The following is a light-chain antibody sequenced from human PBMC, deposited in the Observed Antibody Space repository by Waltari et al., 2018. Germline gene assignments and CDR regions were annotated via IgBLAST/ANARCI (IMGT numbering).Light chain of an antibody. Sequence: DIQMTQSPYTLSASVGDRVTITCRASQSISSWLAWYQQKPGKDPKLLSYKASSLESGVPSRFSGSGSGTEFTLTISSLQPDDFATYYCQQYNSYLTFGQGTKVEIK. J-gene: IGKJ1*01. CDR1: QSISSW. CDR3: QQYNSYLT. V-gene: IGKV1-5*03. CDR2: KAS.